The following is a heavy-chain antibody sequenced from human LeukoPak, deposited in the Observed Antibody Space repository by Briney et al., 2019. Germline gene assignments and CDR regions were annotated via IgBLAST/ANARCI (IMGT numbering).Heavy chain of an antibody. CDR3: AKDVAPDSGWDLDY. J-gene: IGHJ4*02. CDR1: GFTFSSYG. Sequence: PGRSLRLSCAASGFTFSSYGMHWVRQAPGKGLEWVAVISYDGSNKYYADSVKGRFTISRDNSKNTLYLQMNSLRVEDTAVYYCAKDVAPDSGWDLDYWGQGTLVTVSS. CDR2: ISYDGSNK. V-gene: IGHV3-30*18. D-gene: IGHD6-19*01.